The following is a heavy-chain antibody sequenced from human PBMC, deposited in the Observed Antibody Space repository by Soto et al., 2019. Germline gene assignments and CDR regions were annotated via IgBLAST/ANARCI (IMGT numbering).Heavy chain of an antibody. CDR1: AYTSTRDA. J-gene: IGHJ4*02. Sequence: ASFKVSCPASAYTSTRDAIIRGIQHPAQGLEWMGWISAYNGNTNYAQKLQGRVTMTTDTSTSTAYMELRSLRSDDTAVYYCARDFGPKYFDYWGQGTLVTVSS. CDR2: ISAYNGNT. CDR3: ARDFGPKYFDY. V-gene: IGHV1-18*01. D-gene: IGHD3-3*01.